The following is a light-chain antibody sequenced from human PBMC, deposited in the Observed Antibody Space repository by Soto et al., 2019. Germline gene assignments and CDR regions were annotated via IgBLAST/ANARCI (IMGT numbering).Light chain of an antibody. CDR1: QSVTRNY. Sequence: EIVLMQSPATLSLSPGERATLSCGASQSVTRNYVAWYQQKPGLAPSLVMYAASTRATGIPDRFSGSGSGTDFTLTISRLEPEDFAVYYCQQYDRSPFTFGRGTKVDI. V-gene: IGKV3D-20*01. J-gene: IGKJ3*01. CDR2: AAS. CDR3: QQYDRSPFT.